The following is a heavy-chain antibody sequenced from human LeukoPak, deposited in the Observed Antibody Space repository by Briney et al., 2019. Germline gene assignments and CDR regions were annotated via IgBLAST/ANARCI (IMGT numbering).Heavy chain of an antibody. D-gene: IGHD2-21*02. V-gene: IGHV4-39*07. CDR2: INHSGST. Sequence: SETLSLTCTVSGGSIRSSYYYWGWIRQPPGKGLEWIGEINHSGSTNYNPSLKSRVTISVDTSKNQFSLKLSSVTAADTAVYYCAYCGGDCYRKDAFDIWGQGTMVTVSS. CDR3: AYCGGDCYRKDAFDI. CDR1: GGSIRSSYYY. J-gene: IGHJ3*02.